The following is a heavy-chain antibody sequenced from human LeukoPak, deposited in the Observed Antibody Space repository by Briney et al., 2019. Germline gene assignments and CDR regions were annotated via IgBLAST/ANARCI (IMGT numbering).Heavy chain of an antibody. CDR2: LYYSGST. CDR3: VLSNDRDGYNCGD. J-gene: IGHJ4*02. V-gene: IGHV4-59*08. Sequence: PSETLSPTCSVSGGAISSHYWSWIRQPPGKGLEWIGYLYYSGSTNYNPSLKGRVTISVLTSKEQFSLKLSSVTAADTGVYYCVLSNDRDGYNCGDSGQGTLVTVSS. D-gene: IGHD5-24*01. CDR1: GGAISSHY.